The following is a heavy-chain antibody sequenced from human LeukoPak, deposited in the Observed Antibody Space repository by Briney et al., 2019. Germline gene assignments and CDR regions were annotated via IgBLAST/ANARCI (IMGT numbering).Heavy chain of an antibody. J-gene: IGHJ3*02. CDR3: AASQYSSGYYYAWDAFDI. Sequence: GESLKISCKGSGYSFTSYWIGWVRQMPGKGLEWMGIIYPGDSDTRYSPSFQGQVTISADKSISTAYLQWSSLKASDTAMYYCAASQYSSGYYYAWDAFDIWGQGTMVTVSS. CDR2: IYPGDSDT. CDR1: GYSFTSYW. D-gene: IGHD3-22*01. V-gene: IGHV5-51*01.